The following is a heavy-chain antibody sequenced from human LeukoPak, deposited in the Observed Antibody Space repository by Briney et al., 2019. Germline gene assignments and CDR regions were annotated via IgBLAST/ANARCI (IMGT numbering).Heavy chain of an antibody. CDR2: IYTSGST. Sequence: SQTLSLTCTVSGGSISSGSYYWRWIRQPAGKGLEWIGRIYTSGSTNYNPSLKSRVTISVDTSKNQFSLKLSSVTAADTAVYYCARSVFWSGYSYNWFDPWGQGTLVTVSS. J-gene: IGHJ5*02. V-gene: IGHV4-61*02. CDR1: GGSISSGSYY. D-gene: IGHD3-3*01. CDR3: ARSVFWSGYSYNWFDP.